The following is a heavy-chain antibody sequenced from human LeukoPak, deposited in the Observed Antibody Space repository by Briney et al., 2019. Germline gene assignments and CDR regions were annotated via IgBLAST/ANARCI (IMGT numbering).Heavy chain of an antibody. CDR3: ARAPYYYDSSGSGGEYFDY. J-gene: IGHJ4*02. V-gene: IGHV3-20*04. CDR1: GFTFDDYG. Sequence: GGSLRLSCAASGFTFDDYGMSWVRQAPGKGLEWVSGINWNGGSTGYADSVKGRFTISRDNAKNSLYLQMNSLRAEDTALYYCARAPYYYDSSGSGGEYFDYWGQGTLVTVSS. D-gene: IGHD3-22*01. CDR2: INWNGGST.